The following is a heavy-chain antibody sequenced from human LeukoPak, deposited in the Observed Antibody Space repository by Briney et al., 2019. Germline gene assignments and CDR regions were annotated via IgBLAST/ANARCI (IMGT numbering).Heavy chain of an antibody. J-gene: IGHJ5*02. V-gene: IGHV4-59*01. D-gene: IGHD4-17*01. Sequence: SETLSLTCTVSGGSISGYYWTWIRQPPGKGLEWIGYNSYSGSADYNPSLKSRVTILLDTSKNQFSLKLSSVTAADTAIYSCARRVSGDYGHWFDPWGQGTLVTVSS. CDR3: ARRVSGDYGHWFDP. CDR1: GGSISGYY. CDR2: NSYSGSA.